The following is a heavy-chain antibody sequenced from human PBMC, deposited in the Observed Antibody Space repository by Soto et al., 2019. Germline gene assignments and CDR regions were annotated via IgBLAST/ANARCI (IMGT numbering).Heavy chain of an antibody. V-gene: IGHV4-39*02. CDR1: GGSISSSSYY. D-gene: IGHD6-6*01. J-gene: IGHJ6*02. CDR3: AREALLSIAARPSGRQYYYYGMDV. Sequence: PSETLSLTCTVSGGSISSSSYYWGWIRQPPGKGLEWIGSIYYSGSTYYNPSLKSRVTISVDTSKNQFSLQLNSVTPEDTAVYYCAREALLSIAARPSGRQYYYYGMDVWGQGTTVTVSS. CDR2: IYYSGST.